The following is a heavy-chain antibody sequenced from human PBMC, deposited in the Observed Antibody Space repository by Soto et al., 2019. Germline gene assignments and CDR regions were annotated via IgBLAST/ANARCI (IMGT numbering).Heavy chain of an antibody. CDR2: IYYSGST. J-gene: IGHJ4*02. D-gene: IGHD5-18*01. V-gene: IGHV4-59*07. CDR3: ARGGYSYCYAPFDY. CDR1: GGSISSYY. Sequence: QVQLQESGPGLVKPSDTLSLTCTGSGGSISSYYWSWIRQPPGKGLEWIGYIYYSGSTNYNPSLKSRVTISVDTSKNQFSLKLSSVTAADTAVYYCARGGYSYCYAPFDYWGQGTLVTVSS.